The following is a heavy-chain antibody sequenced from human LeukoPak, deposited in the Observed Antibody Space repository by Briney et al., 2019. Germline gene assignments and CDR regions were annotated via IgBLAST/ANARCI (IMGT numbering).Heavy chain of an antibody. J-gene: IGHJ3*02. CDR3: AKGSYDYGGEDAFDI. Sequence: PGGSLRLSCAASGFTFSSYSMNWVRQAPGKGLEWVSYISSSSSTIYYADSVKGRFTISRDNSKNTLYLQMNSLRAEDTAVYYCAKGSYDYGGEDAFDIWGQGTMVTVSS. V-gene: IGHV3-48*01. CDR1: GFTFSSYS. CDR2: ISSSSSTI. D-gene: IGHD4-23*01.